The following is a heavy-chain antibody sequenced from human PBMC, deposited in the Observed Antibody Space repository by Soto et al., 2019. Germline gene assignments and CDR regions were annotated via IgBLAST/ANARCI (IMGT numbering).Heavy chain of an antibody. D-gene: IGHD2-8*01. CDR1: GFTFSSYA. CDR2: ISGSGGST. Sequence: GGSLRLSCAASGFTFSSYAMSWVRQAPGKGLEWVSAISGSGGSTYYADSVKGRFTISRDNSKNTLYLQMNSLRAEDTAVYYCAKGGDIVLMVYAIDYYYYGMDVWCQGTTVTVSS. J-gene: IGHJ6*02. V-gene: IGHV3-23*01. CDR3: AKGGDIVLMVYAIDYYYYGMDV.